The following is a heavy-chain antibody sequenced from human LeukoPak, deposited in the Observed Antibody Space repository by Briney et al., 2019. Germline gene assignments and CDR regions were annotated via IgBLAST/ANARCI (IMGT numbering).Heavy chain of an antibody. J-gene: IGHJ4*02. CDR3: ARGGVYHSPLIRRARTDFDY. CDR2: IYYSGST. Sequence: SETLSLTCTVSGGSISSSSYYWGWIRQPPGKGLEWIGSIYYSGSTYYNPSLKSRVTISVDTSKNQFSLKLSSVTAADTAVYYCARGGVYHSPLIRRARTDFDYWGQGTLVTVSS. V-gene: IGHV4-39*07. CDR1: GGSISSSSYY. D-gene: IGHD5/OR15-5a*01.